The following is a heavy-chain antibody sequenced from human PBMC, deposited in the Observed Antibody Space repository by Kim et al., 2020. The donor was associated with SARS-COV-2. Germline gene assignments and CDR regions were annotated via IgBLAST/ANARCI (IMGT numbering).Heavy chain of an antibody. Sequence: SETLSLTCTVSGGSISSSYYYWGWIREPPGKGVDWIGTVAYCGTSIYKPSIKSPVTISVDTSENQFSLKLTSVTAADTAVDYCARPYYDILTEHNWYDP. V-gene: IGHV4-39*01. CDR3: ARPYYDILTEHNWYDP. CDR2: VAYCGTS. D-gene: IGHD3-9*01. CDR1: GGSISSSYYY. J-gene: IGHJ5*02.